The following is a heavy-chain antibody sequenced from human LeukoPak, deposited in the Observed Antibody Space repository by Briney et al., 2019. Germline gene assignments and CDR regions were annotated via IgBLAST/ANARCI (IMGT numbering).Heavy chain of an antibody. CDR3: ARDRTEDYGGNGAFDI. Sequence: SVKVSCKASGGTFSSYAISWVRQAPGQGLEWMGGIIPIFGTANYAQKFQGRVTITADESTSTAYMELSSLRSEDTAVYCCARDRTEDYGGNGAFDIWGQGTMVTVSS. CDR2: IIPIFGTA. J-gene: IGHJ3*02. CDR1: GGTFSSYA. V-gene: IGHV1-69*01. D-gene: IGHD4-23*01.